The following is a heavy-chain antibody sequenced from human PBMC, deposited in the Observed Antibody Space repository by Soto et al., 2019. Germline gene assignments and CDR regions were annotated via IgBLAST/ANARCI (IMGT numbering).Heavy chain of an antibody. Sequence: QVQLVESGGGVVQPGRSLRLSCAASGFTFSSYAMHWVRQAPGKGLEWVAVIPYDGSNKYYADSVKGRFTISRDNSKNTLYLQMNSLRAEDTAVYYCARDFSSYSYDEGRGMDVWGQGTTVTVSS. J-gene: IGHJ6*02. CDR1: GFTFSSYA. V-gene: IGHV3-30-3*01. CDR3: ARDFSSYSYDEGRGMDV. D-gene: IGHD5-18*01. CDR2: IPYDGSNK.